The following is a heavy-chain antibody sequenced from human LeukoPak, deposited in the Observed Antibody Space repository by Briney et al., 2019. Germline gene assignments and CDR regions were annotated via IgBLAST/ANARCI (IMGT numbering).Heavy chain of an antibody. V-gene: IGHV3-7*01. CDR2: IDKHGSGK. J-gene: IGHJ4*02. D-gene: IGHD1-26*01. CDR3: ARDAGWGYYDL. CDR1: GFTFSTSW. Sequence: GGSLRLSCVASGFTFSTSWVTWVRQAPGKGLEWVANIDKHGSGKYYVDSVKGRFAISRDYASNSVFLQMDNLRAEDTSVYYCARDAGWGYYDLWGQGTPDTVSS.